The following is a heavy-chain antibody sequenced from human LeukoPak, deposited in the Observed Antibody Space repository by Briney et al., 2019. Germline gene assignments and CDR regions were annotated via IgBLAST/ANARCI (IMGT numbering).Heavy chain of an antibody. CDR3: VRDQFFSFDY. J-gene: IGHJ4*02. D-gene: IGHD3-3*01. CDR1: GFIFSSYW. Sequence: GGSLRLSCAASGFIFSSYWMTWVRQAPGKGLERVANINQDGSENYYVDSVKGRFAISRDNAKNSLYLQMNSLRDEDTAVYYCVRDQFFSFDYWGQGTLVTVSS. CDR2: INQDGSEN. V-gene: IGHV3-7*01.